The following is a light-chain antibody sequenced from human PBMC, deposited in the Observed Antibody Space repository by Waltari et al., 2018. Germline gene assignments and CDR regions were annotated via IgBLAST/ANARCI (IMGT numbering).Light chain of an antibody. Sequence: DIVMTQSPDSLAVSLGERATINCKSSQSVLYRSNNKNYLAWYQQKPGQPPKLLIYWASTRESGVPDRFSGSGSGTDFPLTISSLQAEDVAVYYCQQYYSTPPYAFGQGTKLEIK. CDR3: QQYYSTPPYA. V-gene: IGKV4-1*01. CDR2: WAS. J-gene: IGKJ2*01. CDR1: QSVLYRSNNKNY.